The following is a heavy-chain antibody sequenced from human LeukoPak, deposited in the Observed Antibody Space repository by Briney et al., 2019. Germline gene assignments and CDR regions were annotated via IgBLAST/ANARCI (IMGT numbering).Heavy chain of an antibody. CDR3: ARGDSGSYFFDY. Sequence: KASETLSLTCTVSGGSISSSSYYWGWIRQPPGKGLEWIGSIYYSGSTYYNPSLKSRVTISVDTSKNQFSLKLSSVTAADTAVYYCARGDSGSYFFDYWGQETLVTVSS. V-gene: IGHV4-39*07. D-gene: IGHD1-26*01. J-gene: IGHJ4*02. CDR2: IYYSGST. CDR1: GGSISSSSYY.